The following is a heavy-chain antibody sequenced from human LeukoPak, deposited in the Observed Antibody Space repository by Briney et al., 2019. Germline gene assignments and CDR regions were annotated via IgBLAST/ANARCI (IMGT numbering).Heavy chain of an antibody. CDR3: ARDRWVAADFHYYYGMDV. J-gene: IGHJ6*02. D-gene: IGHD6-25*01. V-gene: IGHV3-74*01. CDR2: INSDGSSI. CDR1: GFTFSSHW. Sequence: PGGSLRLSCAASGFTFSSHWMHWVRQAPGKGLVWVSRINSDGSSISYADSVKGRFTISRDNAKNTLYLQMNSLRAEDTAVYYCARDRWVAADFHYYYGMDVWGQGTTVTVS.